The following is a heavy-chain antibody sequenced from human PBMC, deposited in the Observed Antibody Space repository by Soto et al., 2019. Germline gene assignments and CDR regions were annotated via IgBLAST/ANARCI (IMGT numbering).Heavy chain of an antibody. CDR3: HNWFDP. V-gene: IGHV3-74*01. CDR1: GFTFSTYW. CDR2: INSDGSST. Sequence: EVQLVESGGGLVQPGGSLRLSCAASGFTFSTYWMHWVRHAPGKGLVWVSRINSDGSSTYYADSVKGRFTISRDNAKNTRNLQMNTLRSEQTAVYHCHNWFDPWGQGTLVTVSS. J-gene: IGHJ5*02.